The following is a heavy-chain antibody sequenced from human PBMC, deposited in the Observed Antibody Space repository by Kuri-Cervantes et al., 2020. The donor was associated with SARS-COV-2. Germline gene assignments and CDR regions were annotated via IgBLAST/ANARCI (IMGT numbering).Heavy chain of an antibody. CDR1: GGSISSGGYY. V-gene: IGHV4-31*01. CDR3: ARARYADYGSSSSYFQH. J-gene: IGHJ1*01. D-gene: IGHD4-17*01. CDR2: IYYSGST. Sequence: SETLSLTCTVSGGSISSGGYYWSWIRQHPGKGLEWIGYIYYSGSTYYNPSLKSLVTISVDASKNQFSLKLSSVTAADTAVYYCARARYADYGSSSSYFQHWGQGTLVTVSS.